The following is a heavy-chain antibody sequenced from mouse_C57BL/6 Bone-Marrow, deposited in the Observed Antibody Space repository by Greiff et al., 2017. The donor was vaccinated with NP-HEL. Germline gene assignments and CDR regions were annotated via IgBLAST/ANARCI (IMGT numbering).Heavy chain of an antibody. CDR3: AGGYYDYDGAMDD. V-gene: IGHV1-81*01. Sequence: QVQLQQSGAELARPGASVKLSCKASGYTFTSYGISWVKQRTGQGLEWIGEIYPRSGNTYYNEKFKGKATLTADKSSSTAYMALRSLTSEDSAVYFCAGGYYDYDGAMDDWGQGTSVTVSS. CDR1: GYTFTSYG. CDR2: IYPRSGNT. D-gene: IGHD2-4*01. J-gene: IGHJ4*01.